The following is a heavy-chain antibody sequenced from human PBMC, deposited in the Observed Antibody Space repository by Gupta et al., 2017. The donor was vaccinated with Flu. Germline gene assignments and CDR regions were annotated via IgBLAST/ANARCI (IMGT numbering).Heavy chain of an antibody. Sequence: CAASGFPCSSYWMSWVRQAPGKGLEGAEKVNHEGSEKQKGDSVKGRFTISRYNAKNEWYMEMNSLRAEDTAVDESGTHGGMTGVDDGGQGTLVTVS. D-gene: IGHD3-9*01. CDR1: GFPCSSYW. CDR2: VNHEGSEK. CDR3: GTHGGMTGVDD. V-gene: IGHV3-7*01. J-gene: IGHJ4*02.